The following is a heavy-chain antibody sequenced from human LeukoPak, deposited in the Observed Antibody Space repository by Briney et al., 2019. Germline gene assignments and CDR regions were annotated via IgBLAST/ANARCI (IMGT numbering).Heavy chain of an antibody. CDR1: GGSFSDYY. Sequence: SETLSLTCAVYGGSFSDYYWSWIRQPAGKGLEWIGRIYTSGSTNYNPSLKSRVTISVDKSKNQFSLKLSSVTAADTAVYYCASHGKQYYYYYMDVWGKGTTVTVSS. J-gene: IGHJ6*03. CDR3: ASHGKQYYYYYMDV. V-gene: IGHV4-59*10. CDR2: IYTSGST. D-gene: IGHD4-23*01.